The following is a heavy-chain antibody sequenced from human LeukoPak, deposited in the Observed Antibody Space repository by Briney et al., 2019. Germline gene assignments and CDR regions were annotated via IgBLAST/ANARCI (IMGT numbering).Heavy chain of an antibody. D-gene: IGHD4-23*01. CDR1: GGSISSYY. Sequence: SETLSLTCTVSGGSISSYYWSWIRQPPGKGLEWIGYIYYSGSTNYNPSLKSRVTISVDTSKNQFSLKLNSVTAADTAVYYCARDYGGNPNYYYYGMDVWGQGTTVTVSS. CDR3: ARDYGGNPNYYYYGMDV. CDR2: IYYSGST. V-gene: IGHV4-59*01. J-gene: IGHJ6*02.